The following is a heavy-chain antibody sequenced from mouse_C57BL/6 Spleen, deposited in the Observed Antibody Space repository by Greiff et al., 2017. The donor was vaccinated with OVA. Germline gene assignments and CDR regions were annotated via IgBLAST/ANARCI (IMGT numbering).Heavy chain of an antibody. CDR2: INPSTGGT. CDR3: ARSYDYDDGFAY. CDR1: GYSFTGYY. V-gene: IGHV1-42*01. Sequence: DVQLQESGPELVKPGASVKISCKASGYSFTGYYMNWVKQSPEKSLEWIGEINPSTGGTTYNQKFKAKATLTVDKSSSTAYMQLKSLTSEDSAVYYCARSYDYDDGFAYWGQGTLVTVSA. J-gene: IGHJ3*01. D-gene: IGHD2-4*01.